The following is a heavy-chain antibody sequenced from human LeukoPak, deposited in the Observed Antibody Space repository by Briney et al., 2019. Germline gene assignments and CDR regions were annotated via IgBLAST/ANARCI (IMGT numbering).Heavy chain of an antibody. J-gene: IGHJ4*02. CDR2: ISYDGSNK. D-gene: IGHD2-8*02. CDR1: GFTFSSYG. Sequence: GRSLRLSCAASGFTFSSYGMHWVRQAPGKGLEWVAVISYDGSNKYYADSVKGRFTISRDNSKNTLYLQMNSLRAEDTAVYYCAKDDVWKTFLRGVVDYWGQGTLVTVSS. CDR3: AKDDVWKTFLRGVVDY. V-gene: IGHV3-30*18.